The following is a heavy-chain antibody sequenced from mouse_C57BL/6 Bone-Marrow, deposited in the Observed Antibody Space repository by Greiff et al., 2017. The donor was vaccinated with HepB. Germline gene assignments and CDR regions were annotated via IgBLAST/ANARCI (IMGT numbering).Heavy chain of an antibody. CDR2: IYPRSGNT. D-gene: IGHD2-5*01. CDR1: GYTFTSYG. CDR3: ARFYYSNCVFDV. Sequence: VKLQESGAELARPGASVKLSCKASGYTFTSYGISWVKQRTGQGLEWIGEIYPRSGNTYYNDKFKGKATLTADKSSSTAYMELRSLTSEDSAVYFCARFYYSNCVFDVWGTGTTVTVSS. J-gene: IGHJ1*03. V-gene: IGHV1-81*01.